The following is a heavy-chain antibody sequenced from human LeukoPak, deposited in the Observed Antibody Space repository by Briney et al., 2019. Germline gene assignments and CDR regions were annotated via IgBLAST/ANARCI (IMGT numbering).Heavy chain of an antibody. CDR1: GYTFTGYY. V-gene: IGHV1-2*04. CDR3: ARANALYCSSTTCLFDY. J-gene: IGHJ4*02. D-gene: IGHD2-2*01. CDR2: INPNSGGT. Sequence: ASVKVSCKASGYTFTGYYMHWVRQAPGQGLERMGGINPNSGGTYSAQKFQGWVTMTRDTSISTAYMELSRLTSDDTAVYYCARANALYCSSTTCLFDYWGQGTLVTVSS.